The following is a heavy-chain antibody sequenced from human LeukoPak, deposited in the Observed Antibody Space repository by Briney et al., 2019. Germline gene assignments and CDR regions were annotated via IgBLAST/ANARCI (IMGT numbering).Heavy chain of an antibody. CDR2: ITGSSDRT. CDR1: GFTFSTYA. CDR3: AKSGSGNYLYYFDY. V-gene: IGHV3-23*01. Sequence: PGASLRLSCAASGFTFSTYAMSWVHQAPGKGLEWVPGITGSSDRTFYADSVKGRFTISRDNSKNTLYLQMNSLRAEDAEDTAVYYCAKSGSGNYLYYFDYWGQGTLVTVSS. J-gene: IGHJ4*02. D-gene: IGHD3-10*01.